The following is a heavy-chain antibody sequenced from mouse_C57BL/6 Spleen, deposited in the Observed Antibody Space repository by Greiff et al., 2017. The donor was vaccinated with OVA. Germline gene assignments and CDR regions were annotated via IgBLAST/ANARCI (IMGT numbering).Heavy chain of an antibody. CDR1: GFTFSDYY. CDR2: INYDGSST. CDR3: ARVGNLAWFAY. D-gene: IGHD2-1*01. Sequence: EVNVVESEGGLVQPGSSMKLSCTASGFTFSDYYMAWVRQVPEKGLEWVANINYDGSSTYYLDSLKSRFIISRDNAKNILYLQMSSLKSEDTATYYCARVGNLAWFAYWGQGTLVTVSA. J-gene: IGHJ3*01. V-gene: IGHV5-16*01.